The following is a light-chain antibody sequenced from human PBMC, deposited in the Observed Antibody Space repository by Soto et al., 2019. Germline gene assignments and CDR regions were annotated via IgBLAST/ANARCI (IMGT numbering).Light chain of an antibody. Sequence: DIQMTQSPSTLSASVGDRVTITCRASQSISNWLAWYQQKPGKVPKLLIYAASTLQSGVPSRFSGSGSGTDFTLTISSLQPEDVATYYCQSMGTFGQGTKVDIK. CDR2: AAS. CDR1: QSISNW. CDR3: QSMGT. V-gene: IGKV1-27*01. J-gene: IGKJ1*01.